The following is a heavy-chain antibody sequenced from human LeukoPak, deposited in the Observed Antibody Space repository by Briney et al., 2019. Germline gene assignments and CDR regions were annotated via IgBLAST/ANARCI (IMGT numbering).Heavy chain of an antibody. CDR1: GFPRRSGYY. CDR2: INHSGST. Sequence: KPSETLSLTRTVSGFPRRSGYYWGWVRPPPGEGPGWIGEINHSGSTNYNPSLKSRVTISVDTSKNQFSLKLSSVTAADTAVYYCARGGGGLRHLDYWGQGTLVTVSS. CDR3: ARGGGGLRHLDY. D-gene: IGHD5-12*01. V-gene: IGHV4-34*01. J-gene: IGHJ4*02.